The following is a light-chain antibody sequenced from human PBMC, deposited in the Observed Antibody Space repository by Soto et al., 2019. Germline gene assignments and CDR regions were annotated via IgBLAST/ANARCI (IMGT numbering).Light chain of an antibody. CDR2: SAS. CDR3: LQHNSYPLT. J-gene: IGKJ4*01. Sequence: DIQMTQSPSAMSASVGDRVTISCRASHNINYYLAWFQQKPGKVPKRLIYSASSLQSGVPSRFSGSRSGTEFTLTITGLQPEDTAIYYCLQHNSYPLTFCGGTKVEIK. CDR1: HNINYY. V-gene: IGKV1-17*03.